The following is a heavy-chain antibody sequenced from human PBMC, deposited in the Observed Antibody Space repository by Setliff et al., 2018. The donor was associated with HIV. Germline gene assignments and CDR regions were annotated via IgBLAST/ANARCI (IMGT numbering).Heavy chain of an antibody. CDR3: ARGGDPPYYFLGMDV. CDR1: GFLMTAYG. J-gene: IGHJ6*02. Sequence: ASVKVSCKTSGFLMTAYGINWVRQAPGQGPERMGWFTSYNNKADFAPKFQGRVTLTTDTFTSTAYMELRSLRSDDTAVYYCARGGDPPYYFLGMDVWGQGTSVTVSS. D-gene: IGHD2-21*02. CDR2: FTSYNNKA. V-gene: IGHV1-18*01.